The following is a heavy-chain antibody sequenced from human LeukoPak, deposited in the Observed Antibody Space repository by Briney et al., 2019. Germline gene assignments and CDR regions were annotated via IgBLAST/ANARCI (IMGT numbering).Heavy chain of an antibody. CDR1: GFTFSDYY. D-gene: IGHD2-2*01. CDR2: ISSSGSTI. V-gene: IGHV3-11*01. J-gene: IGHJ6*02. CDR3: ARVSRNVVPAAIGRDYYYGMDV. Sequence: PEGSLRLSCAASGFTFSDYYMSWIRQAPGKGLEWVSYISSSGSTIYYADSVKGRFTISRDNAKNSLYLQMNSLRAEDTAVYYCARVSRNVVPAAIGRDYYYGMDVWGQGTTVTVSS.